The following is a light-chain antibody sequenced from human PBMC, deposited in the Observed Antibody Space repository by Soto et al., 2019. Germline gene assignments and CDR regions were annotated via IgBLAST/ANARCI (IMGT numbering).Light chain of an antibody. CDR2: ANS. V-gene: IGLV1-40*01. Sequence: QSVLTQPPSVSGAPGQRVTISCTGRSSNIGAGYDVHWYQQLPGPVHKLLIYANSNRPSGFPDRFSGSKSATSASLAITGLQAEDESDYYCHSSDSSLSGYVFGTGTKDTVL. J-gene: IGLJ1*01. CDR3: HSSDSSLSGYV. CDR1: SSNIGAGYD.